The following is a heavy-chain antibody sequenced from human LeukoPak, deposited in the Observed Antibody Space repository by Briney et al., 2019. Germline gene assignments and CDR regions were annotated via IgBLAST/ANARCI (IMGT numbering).Heavy chain of an antibody. CDR1: GFTFLSYS. V-gene: IGHV3-21*01. Sequence: GGTLRLSCAASGFTFLSYSMNWVRQAPGKGLEWVSSISSTSSSYIYYEESVKDQLTNSNDNAKNVQYLQMNSLRAEDTAVYYCAKDGGEYGSGSYFDYWGQGTLVTVSS. CDR2: ISSTSSSYI. J-gene: IGHJ4*02. D-gene: IGHD3-10*01. CDR3: AKDGGEYGSGSYFDY.